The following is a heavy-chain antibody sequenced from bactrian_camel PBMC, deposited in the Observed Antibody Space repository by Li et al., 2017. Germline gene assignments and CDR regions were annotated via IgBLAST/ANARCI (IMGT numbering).Heavy chain of an antibody. D-gene: IGHD5*01. CDR1: GYTYSPYC. V-gene: IGHV3S44*01. CDR3: AYTNCGTWSLRINV. Sequence: VQLVESGGDSVQAGGTLRLSCIVSGYTYSPYCMGWFRQRPGKEGVASYSASREGLGIIDSDGKITYADSVKGRFTISRDNAKGTLYLQMNSLKPEDTALYYCAYTNCGTWSLRINVWGQGTQVTVS. J-gene: IGHJ4*01. CDR2: SREGLGIIDSDGKI.